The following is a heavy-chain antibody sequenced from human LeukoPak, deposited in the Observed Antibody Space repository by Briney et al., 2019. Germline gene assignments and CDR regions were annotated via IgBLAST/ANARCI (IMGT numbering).Heavy chain of an antibody. D-gene: IGHD6-19*01. CDR1: GFTFSSYA. CDR2: ISSDGRIT. J-gene: IGHJ4*02. V-gene: IGHV3-64*01. CDR3: ARVSGRYWFDN. Sequence: GGSLRLSCAASGFTFSSYAMHWVRQAPGTGLEYVSAISSDGRITYYANSVKGRFTISRDNSKNTLYLQMGSLRAEDMAVYYCARVSGRYWFDNWGQGTLVTVSS.